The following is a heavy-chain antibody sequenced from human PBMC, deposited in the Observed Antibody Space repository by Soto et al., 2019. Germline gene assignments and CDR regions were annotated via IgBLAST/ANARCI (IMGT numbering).Heavy chain of an antibody. J-gene: IGHJ3*02. Sequence: EVQLVESGGGLVQPGGSLRLSCAASGFTVSSNYMSWVRQAPGKGLEWVSVIYSGGSTYYADSVKGRFTISRDNSKNTLYLQMNSLRAEDTDVYYCARDHYDSSGYYHGFDIWGQGTKVTVS. V-gene: IGHV3-66*01. D-gene: IGHD3-22*01. CDR1: GFTVSSNY. CDR2: IYSGGST. CDR3: ARDHYDSSGYYHGFDI.